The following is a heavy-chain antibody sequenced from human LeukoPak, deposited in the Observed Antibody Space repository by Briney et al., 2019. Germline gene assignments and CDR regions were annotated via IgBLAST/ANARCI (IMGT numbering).Heavy chain of an antibody. D-gene: IGHD3-10*01. Sequence: GRSLRLSCAASGFTFDDYAMHWVRQAPGKGLEWVSGISWNSGSIGYADSVKGRFTISRDNAKNSLYLQMNSLRAEDMALYYCARGTTMVRGAYYYYYMDVWGKGTTVTVSS. J-gene: IGHJ6*03. CDR3: ARGTTMVRGAYYYYYMDV. CDR1: GFTFDDYA. V-gene: IGHV3-9*03. CDR2: ISWNSGSI.